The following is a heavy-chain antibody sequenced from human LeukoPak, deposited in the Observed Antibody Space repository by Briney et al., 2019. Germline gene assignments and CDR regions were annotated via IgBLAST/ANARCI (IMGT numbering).Heavy chain of an antibody. J-gene: IGHJ4*02. CDR3: ARDGLYSYGYSYFDY. D-gene: IGHD5-18*01. CDR2: FHVTGST. V-gene: IGHV4-4*07. Sequence: ASETLSLTXTVSGGSISTYHWSSIRQPAGKGLEWIGRFHVTGSTNYNPSLKSRVTMSIDTSKNQFSLKLSSVTAADTAVYYCARDGLYSYGYSYFDYWGQGILVTVFS. CDR1: GGSISTYH.